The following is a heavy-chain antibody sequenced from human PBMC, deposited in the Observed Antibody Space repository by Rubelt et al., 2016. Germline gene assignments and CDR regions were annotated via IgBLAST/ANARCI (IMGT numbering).Heavy chain of an antibody. CDR1: GYTLSKLS. D-gene: IGHD3-10*01. CDR3: ATHSNYYGSGSYGY. J-gene: IGHJ4*02. CDR2: FHPADGET. Sequence: QVQLVQSGAEVKKPGASVKVSCRTSGYTLSKLSIHWVRQTPGKGLDWMGGFHPADGETVYAQKFQGRVTMTTDTSTSTAYMELRSLRSDDTAVYDCATHSNYYGSGSYGYWGQGTLVTVSS. V-gene: IGHV1-24*01.